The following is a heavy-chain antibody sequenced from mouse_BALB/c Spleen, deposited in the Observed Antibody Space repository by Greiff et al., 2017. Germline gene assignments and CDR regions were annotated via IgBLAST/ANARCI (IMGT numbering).Heavy chain of an antibody. CDR1: GYTFTSYW. CDR3: TRDHYYGSRTAYFDV. Sequence: VQLQQPGAELVKPGASVKMSCKASGYTFTSYWMHWVKQRPGQGLEWIGVIDPSDSYTSYNQKFKGKATLTVDPSSSTAYMQLSSLTSEDSAVYYGTRDHYYGSRTAYFDVGGAGTTGTVSS. CDR2: IDPSDSYT. D-gene: IGHD1-1*01. J-gene: IGHJ1*01. V-gene: IGHV1S127*01.